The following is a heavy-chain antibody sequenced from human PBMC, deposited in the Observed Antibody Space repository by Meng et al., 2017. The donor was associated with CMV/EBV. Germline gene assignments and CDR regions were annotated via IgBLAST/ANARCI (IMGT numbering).Heavy chain of an antibody. D-gene: IGHD3-22*01. CDR1: GFSFSPTW. CDR3: TATHHSDSSGKY. V-gene: IGHV3-15*01. CDR2: IKSKYAGGTS. Sequence: VQLVESGGDSVKAGGSLRLSCAASGFSFSPTWMSWIRQAPGKGLEWVGRIKSKYAGGTSEYAAPVTGRFSISRDDSISTLYLQMNSLKTEDTAVYYCTATHHSDSSGKYWGQGTLVTVSS. J-gene: IGHJ4*02.